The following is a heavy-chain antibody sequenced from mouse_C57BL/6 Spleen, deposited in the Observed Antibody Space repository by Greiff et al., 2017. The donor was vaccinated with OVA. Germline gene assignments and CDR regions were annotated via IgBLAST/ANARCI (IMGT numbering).Heavy chain of an antibody. Sequence: EVMLVESGGGLVKPGGSLKLSCAASGFTFSSYAMSWVRQTPEKRLEWVATISDGGSYTYYPDNVKGRFTISRDNAKNNLYLQMSHLKAEDTAMYYCARDRDYGSSPWYFDVWGTGTTVTVSS. CDR3: ARDRDYGSSPWYFDV. CDR1: GFTFSSYA. CDR2: ISDGGSYT. D-gene: IGHD1-1*01. V-gene: IGHV5-4*01. J-gene: IGHJ1*03.